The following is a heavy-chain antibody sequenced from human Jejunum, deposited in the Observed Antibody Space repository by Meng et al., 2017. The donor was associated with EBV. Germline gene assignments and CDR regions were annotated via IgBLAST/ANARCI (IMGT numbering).Heavy chain of an antibody. CDR2: INPNGGST. J-gene: IGHJ5*02. Sequence: QVQLGQSGAEVKKPGASVKVSCKASGYTFISHYMHWVRQAPGQGLEWMGIINPNGGSTSYAQKFQGRATLTRDTSTNTVYMELNSLRSDDTAVYYCARDQSISGTYPTWWFDPWGQGTLVTVSS. CDR1: GYTFISHY. D-gene: IGHD1-26*01. CDR3: ARDQSISGTYPTWWFDP. V-gene: IGHV1-46*01.